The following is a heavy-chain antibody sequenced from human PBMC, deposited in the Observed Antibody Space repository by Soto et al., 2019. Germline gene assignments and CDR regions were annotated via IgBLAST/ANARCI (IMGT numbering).Heavy chain of an antibody. CDR1: GFTFDDYG. CDR2: ISGSGGST. D-gene: IGHD2-2*01. Sequence: GGSMRLSCSASGFTFDDYGMSWVRQAPGKGLEWVSGISGSGGSTYYADSVKGRFTISRDNSKNTLYLQMNSLRAEDTAVYYCAKGYCSSTSCYVVDYWGQGTLVTVS. V-gene: IGHV3-23*01. J-gene: IGHJ4*02. CDR3: AKGYCSSTSCYVVDY.